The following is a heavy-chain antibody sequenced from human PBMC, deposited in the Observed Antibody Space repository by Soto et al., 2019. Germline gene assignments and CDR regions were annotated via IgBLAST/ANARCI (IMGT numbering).Heavy chain of an antibody. Sequence: ASVKVSCKASGYTFTGYYMHWVRQAPGQGLEWMGWINPNSGGTIYAQKFQGRVTMTRDTSISTAYMELSRLRSDDTAVYYCARENVAAAGTGDWFDPWGQGTLVTVSS. D-gene: IGHD6-13*01. V-gene: IGHV1-2*02. CDR2: INPNSGGT. J-gene: IGHJ5*02. CDR1: GYTFTGYY. CDR3: ARENVAAAGTGDWFDP.